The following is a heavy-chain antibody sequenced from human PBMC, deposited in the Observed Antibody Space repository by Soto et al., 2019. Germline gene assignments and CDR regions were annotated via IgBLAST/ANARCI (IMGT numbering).Heavy chain of an antibody. V-gene: IGHV3-23*01. J-gene: IGHJ4*02. Sequence: PGGSLRLSCAASGFTFSTFAMSWVRQAPGKGLEWVSVISGSGANTYYADSVKGRFTISRDTSKKTLYLQMNSLRAEDTAVYFCAKDFWGGYSYTQTIDYWGQGTLVTV. D-gene: IGHD3-3*01. CDR3: AKDFWGGYSYTQTIDY. CDR2: ISGSGANT. CDR1: GFTFSTFA.